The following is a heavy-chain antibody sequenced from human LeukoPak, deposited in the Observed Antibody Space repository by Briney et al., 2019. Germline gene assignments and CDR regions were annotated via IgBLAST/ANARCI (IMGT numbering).Heavy chain of an antibody. D-gene: IGHD5-18*01. CDR1: GFTFSNYG. Sequence: GGSLRLSCAASGFTFSNYGMHWVRQAPGKGLEWVAVIWYDGNNKYYADSVKGRFTISRDNSKNTLYLQMNSLRAEDTAVYYCAKDPGEQLWDYYYYGMDVWGQGTTVTVSS. V-gene: IGHV3-30*02. CDR3: AKDPGEQLWDYYYYGMDV. CDR2: IWYDGNNK. J-gene: IGHJ6*02.